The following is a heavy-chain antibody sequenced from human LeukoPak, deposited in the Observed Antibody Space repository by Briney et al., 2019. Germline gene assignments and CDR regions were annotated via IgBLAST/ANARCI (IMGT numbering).Heavy chain of an antibody. V-gene: IGHV4-59*01. CDR2: IYYSGST. D-gene: IGHD6-13*01. CDR1: GGSLSSYY. J-gene: IGHJ6*02. CDR3: ARSTPEYSSSWYGGRPYYYYYYGMDV. Sequence: SETLSLTCTVSGGSLSSYYWSWIRQPPAKGLEWIGYIYYSGSTNYNPSLKSRVTISVDTSKNQFSLKLSSVTAADTAVYYCARSTPEYSSSWYGGRPYYYYYYGMDVWGQGTTVTVSS.